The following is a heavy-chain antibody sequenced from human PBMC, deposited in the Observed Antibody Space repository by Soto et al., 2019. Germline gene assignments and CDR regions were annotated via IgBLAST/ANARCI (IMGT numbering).Heavy chain of an antibody. Sequence: EVQLVESGGGLVKPGGSLRLSCAASGFTFSSYPMNWFRQSPGKGLEWVSSISGTSAYINYADSLEGRFTISRDNTKNSLYLQMNSLRAEDTAIYYCARQLLWFGAPCDYWGQGTLVAVSS. CDR3: ARQLLWFGAPCDY. J-gene: IGHJ4*02. CDR2: ISGTSAYI. CDR1: GFTFSSYP. D-gene: IGHD3-10*01. V-gene: IGHV3-21*01.